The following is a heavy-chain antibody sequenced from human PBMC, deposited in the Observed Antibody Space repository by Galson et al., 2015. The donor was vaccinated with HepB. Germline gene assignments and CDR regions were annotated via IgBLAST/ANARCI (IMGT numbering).Heavy chain of an antibody. J-gene: IGHJ4*02. V-gene: IGHV3-21*01. CDR3: ARDSYGYGGSDY. D-gene: IGHD5-18*01. CDR2: ISSSSSYI. Sequence: SLRLSCAASGFTFSSYAMHWVRQAPGKGLEWVSSISSSSSYIYYADSVKGRFTISRDNAKNSLYLQMNSLRAEDTAVYYCARDSYGYGGSDYWGQGTLVTVSS. CDR1: GFTFSSYA.